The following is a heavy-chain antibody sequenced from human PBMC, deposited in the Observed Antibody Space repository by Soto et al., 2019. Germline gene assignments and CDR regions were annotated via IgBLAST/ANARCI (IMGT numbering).Heavy chain of an antibody. CDR3: ARGTHDYIWGSYHDAFDI. Sequence: ASVKVSCKASGYTFTSYGISWVRQAPGQGLERMGWISAYNGNTNYAQKLQGRVTMTTDTSTSTAYMELRSLRSDDTAVYYCARGTHDYIWGSYHDAFDIWGQGTMVTVSS. CDR1: GYTFTSYG. V-gene: IGHV1-18*01. CDR2: ISAYNGNT. D-gene: IGHD3-16*02. J-gene: IGHJ3*02.